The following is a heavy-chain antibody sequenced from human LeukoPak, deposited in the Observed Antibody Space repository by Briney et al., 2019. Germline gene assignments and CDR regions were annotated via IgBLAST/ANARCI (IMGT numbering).Heavy chain of an antibody. Sequence: SETLSLTCNVSGGPINSNIYYWAWVRQPPGKGLEWIGSIYYSGSTYYNSSLKSRVTISIDTSKNQFSLKLSSVTAADTAIYYCAREYHIVVVAATYYFDHWGQGTLVTVSS. CDR3: AREYHIVVVAATYYFDH. CDR2: IYYSGST. J-gene: IGHJ4*02. V-gene: IGHV4-39*07. CDR1: GGPINSNIYY. D-gene: IGHD2-15*01.